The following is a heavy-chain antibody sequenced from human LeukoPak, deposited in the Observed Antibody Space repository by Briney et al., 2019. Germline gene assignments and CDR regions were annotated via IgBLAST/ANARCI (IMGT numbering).Heavy chain of an antibody. D-gene: IGHD2-8*01. J-gene: IGHJ4*02. V-gene: IGHV3-66*02. CDR3: ARDTNGDVGGFDY. Sequence: GGSLRLSCAASGFTVSSNYMSWVRQAPGKGLEWVSVIYSGGSTYYADSVKGRFTISRDNSKNTLYLQMNSLRAEDTAMYYYARDTNGDVGGFDYWGQGTLVTVSS. CDR1: GFTVSSNY. CDR2: IYSGGST.